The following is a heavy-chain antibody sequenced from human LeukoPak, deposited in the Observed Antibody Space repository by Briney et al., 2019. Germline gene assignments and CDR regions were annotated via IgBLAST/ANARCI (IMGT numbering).Heavy chain of an antibody. J-gene: IGHJ4*02. CDR2: INSDGSST. D-gene: IGHD2-21*02. Sequence: PGGSLRLSCAASGFTFSSYWMHWVRQAPGKGLVWVSRINSDGSSTSYADSVKGRFTISRDNAKNTLYLQMNSLRAENTAVYYCARWGLSAYCGGDCYTFDYWGQGTLVTVSS. V-gene: IGHV3-74*01. CDR3: ARWGLSAYCGGDCYTFDY. CDR1: GFTFSSYW.